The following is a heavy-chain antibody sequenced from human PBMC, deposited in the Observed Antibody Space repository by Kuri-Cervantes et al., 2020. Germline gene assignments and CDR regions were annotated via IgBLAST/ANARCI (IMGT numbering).Heavy chain of an antibody. D-gene: IGHD2-15*01. CDR3: ASDSFYSGIDV. Sequence: SETLSLTCTVSGGSISSGSYYWSWIRQPAGKGLEWIGRIYTSGSTNYNPSLKSRVTISVDTSKNQFSLKLSSVTAADTAVYYCASDSFYSGIDVWGQGTTVTVSS. J-gene: IGHJ6*02. V-gene: IGHV4-61*02. CDR2: IYTSGST. CDR1: GGSISSGSYY.